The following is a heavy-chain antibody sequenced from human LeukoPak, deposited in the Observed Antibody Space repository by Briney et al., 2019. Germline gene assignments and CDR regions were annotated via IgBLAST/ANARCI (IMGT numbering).Heavy chain of an antibody. V-gene: IGHV3-66*04. D-gene: IGHD1-14*01. Sequence: PGGSLRLSCTASGFTFGDYAMSWFRQAPGKGLEWVAAIYNRGSTYYADSVKGRFTISRDNSKNTMYLQMNSLKGEDTAVYYCARRSNPPGRIDHWGQGTLVTVSS. CDR2: IYNRGST. CDR3: ARRSNPPGRIDH. CDR1: GFTFGDYA. J-gene: IGHJ4*02.